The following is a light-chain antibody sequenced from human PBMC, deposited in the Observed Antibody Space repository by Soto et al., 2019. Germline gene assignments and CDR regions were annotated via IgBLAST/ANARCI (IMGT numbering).Light chain of an antibody. CDR3: CSYAGSYTHG. CDR1: SSDVGGCNY. Sequence: QSALTQPRSVSGSPGQSVTISCTGTSSDVGGCNYVSWYQQHPGKAPKLMIYDVSKRPSGVPDRFSGSKSGNTASLTISGLQAEDEADYYCCSYAGSYTHGFGTGTKVTVL. V-gene: IGLV2-11*01. J-gene: IGLJ1*01. CDR2: DVS.